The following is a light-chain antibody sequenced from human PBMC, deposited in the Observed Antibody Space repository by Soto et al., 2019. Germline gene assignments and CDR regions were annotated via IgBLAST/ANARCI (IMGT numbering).Light chain of an antibody. V-gene: IGKV3-20*01. CDR2: ATS. CDR1: QSVSSRY. J-gene: IGKJ1*01. Sequence: EIVLTQSPGTLSLSPGETAALSCRASQSVSSRYLAWYQQKSGQAPRLLIYATSSRATDIPDRFIGYGSGTDFTLTSSGLEPEDFAVYYCQQFGSALSTFGQATKVAIK. CDR3: QQFGSALST.